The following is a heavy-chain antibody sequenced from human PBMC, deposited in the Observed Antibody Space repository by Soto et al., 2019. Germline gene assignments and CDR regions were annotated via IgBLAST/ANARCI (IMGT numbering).Heavy chain of an antibody. D-gene: IGHD5-18*01. Sequence: GGSLRLSCAASGFTFSSYDMHWVRQATGKGLEWVSAIGTAGDTYYPGSVKGRFTISRENAKNSLYLQMNSLRAEDTAVYYCARGYSYGRGGDWFDPWGQGTLVTVSS. CDR1: GFTFSSYD. CDR2: IGTAGDT. CDR3: ARGYSYGRGGDWFDP. J-gene: IGHJ5*02. V-gene: IGHV3-13*01.